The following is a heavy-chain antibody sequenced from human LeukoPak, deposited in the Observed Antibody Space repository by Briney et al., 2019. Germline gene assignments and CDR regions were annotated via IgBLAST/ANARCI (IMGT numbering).Heavy chain of an antibody. CDR1: GFIFDSYA. J-gene: IGHJ4*02. V-gene: IGHV3-30*04. CDR3: ARDQLAYSGYDTLFDY. D-gene: IGHD5-12*01. CDR2: ISYDGSNK. Sequence: GGSLRLSCAASGFIFDSYAIHWVRQAPGKGLEWVAVISYDGSNKYYADSVKGRFTISRDNSKNTLYLQLNSLRPEDTAVYYCARDQLAYSGYDTLFDYWGQGSLVTVSS.